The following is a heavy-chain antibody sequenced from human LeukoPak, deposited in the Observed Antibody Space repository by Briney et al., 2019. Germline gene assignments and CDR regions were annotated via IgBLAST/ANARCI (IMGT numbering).Heavy chain of an antibody. CDR2: INPNSGVT. Sequence: ASVKVSCKASGYTFTGYYMHWVRQAPGQGLEWMGWINPNSGVTNYAQKFQGRVTMTRDTSISTAYMELSRLRSDDTAVYYCAPLATTTDFDYWGQGTLVTVSS. CDR3: APLATTTDFDY. D-gene: IGHD4-17*01. J-gene: IGHJ4*02. V-gene: IGHV1-2*02. CDR1: GYTFTGYY.